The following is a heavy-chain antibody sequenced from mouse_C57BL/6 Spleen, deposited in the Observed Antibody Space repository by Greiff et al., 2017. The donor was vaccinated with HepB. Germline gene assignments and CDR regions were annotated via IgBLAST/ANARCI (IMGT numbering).Heavy chain of an antibody. CDR1: GYTFTSYW. J-gene: IGHJ2*01. V-gene: IGHV1-64*01. CDR3: ARPSYYYGSRGYFDY. D-gene: IGHD1-1*01. Sequence: QVQLKQPGAELVKPGASVKLSCKASGYTFTSYWMHWVKQRPGQGLEWIGMIHPNSGSTNYNEKFKSKATLTVDKSSSTAYMQLSSLTSEDSAVYYCARPSYYYGSRGYFDYWGQGTTLTVSS. CDR2: IHPNSGST.